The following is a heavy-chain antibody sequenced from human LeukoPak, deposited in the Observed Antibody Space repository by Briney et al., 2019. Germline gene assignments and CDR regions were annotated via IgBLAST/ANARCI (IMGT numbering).Heavy chain of an antibody. Sequence: GASVKVSCKASGYTFTGYYMHCVRQAPGQGLEWMGWINPNSGGTNYAQKFQGRVTMTRDTSISTAYMELSRLRSDDTAVYYCARDLGYYDSSGYTDPWGQGTLVTVSS. V-gene: IGHV1-2*02. CDR2: INPNSGGT. J-gene: IGHJ5*02. CDR3: ARDLGYYDSSGYTDP. CDR1: GYTFTGYY. D-gene: IGHD3-22*01.